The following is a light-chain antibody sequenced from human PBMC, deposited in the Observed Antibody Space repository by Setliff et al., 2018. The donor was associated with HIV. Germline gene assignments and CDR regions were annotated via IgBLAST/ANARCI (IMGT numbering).Light chain of an antibody. J-gene: IGLJ1*01. CDR1: SSDVGSYNF. V-gene: IGLV2-14*03. Sequence: QSVLAQPASVSGSPGQSITLSCTGTSSDVGSYNFVSWYQQHPGRAPKLMIYDVTKRPSGVSDRLSGSKSGNTASLTISGLQTEDEADYYCCSYTSSLTYVFGTGTKVTVL. CDR3: CSYTSSLTYV. CDR2: DVT.